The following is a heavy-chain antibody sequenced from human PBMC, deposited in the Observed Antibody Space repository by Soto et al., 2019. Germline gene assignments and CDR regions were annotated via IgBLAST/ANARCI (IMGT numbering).Heavy chain of an antibody. CDR2: IKSKTDGGTT. CDR1: GFTFSNAW. V-gene: IGHV3-15*01. D-gene: IGHD2-15*01. Sequence: GGSLRLSCAASGFTFSNAWMSWVRQAPGKGLEWVGRIKSKTDGGTTDYDAPVKGRFTISRDDSKNTLYLQMNSLKTEDTAVYYCTTGGFYCSGGSCYGGYYYYYMDVWGKGTTVTVSS. J-gene: IGHJ6*03. CDR3: TTGGFYCSGGSCYGGYYYYYMDV.